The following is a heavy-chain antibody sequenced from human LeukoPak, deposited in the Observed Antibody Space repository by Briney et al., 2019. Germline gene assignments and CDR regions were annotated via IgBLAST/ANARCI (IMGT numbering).Heavy chain of an antibody. J-gene: IGHJ6*02. D-gene: IGHD5-18*01. Sequence: GGSLRRSCAASGFTFSSYGMHWVRQAPGKGLEWVAVIWYDGSNKYYADSVKGRFTISRDNSKNTLYLQMNSLRAEDTAVYYCARPLRGGYSYFYYYYGMDVWGQGTTVTVSS. V-gene: IGHV3-33*08. CDR1: GFTFSSYG. CDR3: ARPLRGGYSYFYYYYGMDV. CDR2: IWYDGSNK.